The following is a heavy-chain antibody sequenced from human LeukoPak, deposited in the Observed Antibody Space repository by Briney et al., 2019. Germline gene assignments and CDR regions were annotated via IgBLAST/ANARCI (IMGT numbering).Heavy chain of an antibody. CDR3: ARVTPRDGYNP. CDR2: MNPNSGNT. D-gene: IGHD5-24*01. J-gene: IGHJ5*02. CDR1: GYTFTSYD. Sequence: ASVKVSCKASGYTFTSYDINWVRQATGQGLEWMGWMNPNSGNTGYAQKFQGRVTMTTDTSTSTAYMELRSLRSDDTAVYYCARVTPRDGYNPWGQGTLVTVSS. V-gene: IGHV1-8*01.